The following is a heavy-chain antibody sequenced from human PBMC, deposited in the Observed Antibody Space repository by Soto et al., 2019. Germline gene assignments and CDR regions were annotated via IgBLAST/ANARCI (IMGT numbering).Heavy chain of an antibody. Sequence: QVQFVQSGAEVKEPGASVKVSCKASGSTFTAITLHWVRQAPGQRLEWMGCIHAGSDNTEYSQKFQDRLTITRDTSASIGYMELSSLRSEDTALYYCARDYVKLGMDVWGQGTTVTVSS. CDR1: GSTFTAIT. CDR3: ARDYVKLGMDV. D-gene: IGHD3-10*02. V-gene: IGHV1-3*01. CDR2: IHAGSDNT. J-gene: IGHJ6*02.